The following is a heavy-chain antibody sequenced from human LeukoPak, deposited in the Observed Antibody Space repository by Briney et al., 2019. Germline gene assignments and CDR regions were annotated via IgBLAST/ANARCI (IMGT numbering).Heavy chain of an antibody. D-gene: IGHD3-10*01. J-gene: IGHJ6*02. Sequence: SETLSLTCTVSGGSISSGGYYWSWIRQHPGKGLEWIGYIYYSGSTYYNPSLKSRATISVDTSKNQFSLKLSSVTAADTAAYYCARDTYYYGSGGSNPYYYYGMDVWGQGTTVTVSS. CDR3: ARDTYYYGSGGSNPYYYYGMDV. V-gene: IGHV4-31*03. CDR1: GGSISSGGYY. CDR2: IYYSGST.